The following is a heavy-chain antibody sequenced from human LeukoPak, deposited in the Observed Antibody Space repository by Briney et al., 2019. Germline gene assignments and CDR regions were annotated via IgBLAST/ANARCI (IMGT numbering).Heavy chain of an antibody. Sequence: ASVNVSCKASGFTFSTYAIHWVRQAPGQRLEWMGWINAANTKTKYSQKFQGRVTITRDTSASTAYMELSSLGSEDTAVYYCARDAPTYSSGWYYWGQGTLVTVSS. CDR1: GFTFSTYA. CDR3: ARDAPTYSSGWYY. V-gene: IGHV1-3*01. J-gene: IGHJ4*02. CDR2: INAANTKT. D-gene: IGHD6-19*01.